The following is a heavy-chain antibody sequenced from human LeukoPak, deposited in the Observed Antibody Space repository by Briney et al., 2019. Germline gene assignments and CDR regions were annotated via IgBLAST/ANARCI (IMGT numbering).Heavy chain of an antibody. CDR3: AGRVGASIWTGMDL. D-gene: IGHD1-26*01. V-gene: IGHV4-34*01. CDR1: GGSFSDYD. J-gene: IGHJ5*02. Sequence: KTSETLSLTCAVYGGSFSDYDWTWIRQPPGKGLEWIGSIHYSGNTYYNPSLKSPVTISVDTSKNQFSLKLTSVTAADTAVYYCAGRVGASIWTGMDLWGQGTLVTVSS. CDR2: IHYSGNT.